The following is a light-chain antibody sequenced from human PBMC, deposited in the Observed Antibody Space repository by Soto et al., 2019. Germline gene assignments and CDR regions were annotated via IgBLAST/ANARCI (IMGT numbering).Light chain of an antibody. Sequence: QSALAQPPSVSGAPGQRVTISCTGSSSNIGAGFDVHWYQQLPGTAPKLLIYGNSNRPSGVPDRFSGSRSGTSASLAITGLQAEDEADYSGQSYDRSLTGSKVFGSGTKVTVL. J-gene: IGLJ1*01. V-gene: IGLV1-40*01. CDR3: QSYDRSLTGSKV. CDR1: SSNIGAGFD. CDR2: GNS.